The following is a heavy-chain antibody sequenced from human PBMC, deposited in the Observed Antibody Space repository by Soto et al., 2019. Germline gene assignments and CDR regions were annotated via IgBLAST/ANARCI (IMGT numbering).Heavy chain of an antibody. D-gene: IGHD3-10*01. CDR1: GGSISSYY. J-gene: IGHJ4*02. CDR3: ARGGIGLFDY. Sequence: SETLSLTCTVSGGSISSYYWSWIRQPPGKGLEWIGYIYYSGSTNYNPSLKSRVTISVDTSKNQFSLKLSSVTAADTAVYYCARGGIGLFDYWGQGTLDTVSS. V-gene: IGHV4-59*01. CDR2: IYYSGST.